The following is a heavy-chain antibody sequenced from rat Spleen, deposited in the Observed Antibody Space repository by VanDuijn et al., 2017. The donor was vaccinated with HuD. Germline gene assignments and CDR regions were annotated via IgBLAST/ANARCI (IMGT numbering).Heavy chain of an antibody. CDR2: ISTGGGNT. Sequence: EVQLVESGGGLVQPGRSMKLSCAALGFTFSNYYMAWVRQAPTKGLEWVASISTGGGNTYYPDSVKGRFTISRDNAENTVYLQMNSLRSEDTATYYCTRGHGYNYDWFAYWGQGTLVTVSS. CDR1: GFTFSNYY. V-gene: IGHV5-25*01. CDR3: TRGHGYNYDWFAY. D-gene: IGHD1-9*01. J-gene: IGHJ3*01.